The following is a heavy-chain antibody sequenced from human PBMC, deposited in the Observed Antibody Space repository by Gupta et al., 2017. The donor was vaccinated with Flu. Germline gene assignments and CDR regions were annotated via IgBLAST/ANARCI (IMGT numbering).Heavy chain of an antibody. CDR3: VRGHWYS. J-gene: IGHJ4*02. V-gene: IGHV3-48*03. CDR2: IKSKAET. Sequence: EVQLVASGGGLVQPGGSLRSSCAASGVTLSDYEMNWVRVAPGKRLEWVSVIKSKAETYYTEAVKVRFSISRDNVKNTVYLQMNNMRAEDTAFYYCVRGHWYSWGQGTLVTVSS. D-gene: IGHD2-8*02. CDR1: GVTLSDYE.